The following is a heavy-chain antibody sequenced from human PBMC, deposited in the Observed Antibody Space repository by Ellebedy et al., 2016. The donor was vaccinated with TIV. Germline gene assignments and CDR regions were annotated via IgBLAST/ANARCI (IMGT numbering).Heavy chain of an antibody. CDR1: GFSFTNYG. Sequence: GESLKISCVASGFSFTNYGMHWVRQAPGKGLEWVAFKRFDGRSEYNGDSVKGRFFISRDVSKTTLFLQMSRLRAEDTAVYYCTRETNPSPGAVAGTGFDCWGQGTLVIVSS. J-gene: IGHJ4*02. CDR2: KRFDGRSE. V-gene: IGHV3-30*02. CDR3: TRETNPSPGAVAGTGFDC. D-gene: IGHD6-19*01.